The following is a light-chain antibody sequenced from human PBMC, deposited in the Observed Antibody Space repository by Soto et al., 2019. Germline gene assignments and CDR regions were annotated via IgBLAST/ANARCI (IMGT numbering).Light chain of an antibody. CDR3: QQYSSYWT. Sequence: DIQVTQSPSTLSASVGDRVTITCRASQSSSRWLAWYQQKPGKAPKLLIHDATSLESGVPSRFSGSGSGTEFTLTISSLQPDDFATYYCQQYSSYWTFAQGTKVDIK. CDR1: QSSSRW. CDR2: DAT. V-gene: IGKV1-5*01. J-gene: IGKJ1*01.